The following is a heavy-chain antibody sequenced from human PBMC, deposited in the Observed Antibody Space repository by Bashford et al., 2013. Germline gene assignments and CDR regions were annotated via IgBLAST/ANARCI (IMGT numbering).Heavy chain of an antibody. CDR2: IYYSGST. CDR1: GGSISSGGYY. J-gene: IGHJ3*02. Sequence: SSETLSLTCTVSGGSISSGGYYWSWIRQHPGKGLEWIGYIYYSGSTYYNPSLKSLVTISVDTSKNQFSLKLSSVTAADTAVYYCARGVVLLWFGKLSNQTDAFDIWGPRDNGHRL. CDR3: ARGVVLLWFGKLSNQTDAFDI. D-gene: IGHD3-10*01. V-gene: IGHV4-31*01.